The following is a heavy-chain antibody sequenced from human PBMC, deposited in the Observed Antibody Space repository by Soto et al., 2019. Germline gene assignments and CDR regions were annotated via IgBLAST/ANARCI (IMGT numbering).Heavy chain of an antibody. CDR1: GGSFSTYY. CDR2: INDRGST. Sequence: SETLSLTCAVYGGSFSTYYWSCIRQPPGKGLEWIGEINDRGSTNYNPSLKSRATISVDTSKNQFSLKLTSVTAADTALYYCARVRMITATLYYYYAMDVWGQGTTVTVSS. J-gene: IGHJ6*02. CDR3: ARVRMITATLYYYYAMDV. V-gene: IGHV4-34*01. D-gene: IGHD3-16*01.